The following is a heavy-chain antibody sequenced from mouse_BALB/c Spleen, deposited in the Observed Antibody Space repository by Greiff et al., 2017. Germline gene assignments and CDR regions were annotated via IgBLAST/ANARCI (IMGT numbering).Heavy chain of an antibody. V-gene: IGHV1-67*01. D-gene: IGHD1-1*01. Sequence: VHLVESGPELVRPGVSVKISCKGSGYTFTDYAMHWVKQSHAKSLEWIGVISTYYGNTNYNQKFKGKATMTVDKSSSTAYMELARLTSEDSAIYYCARYGNYGTYYAMYYWGQGTSVTVSS. CDR2: ISTYYGNT. CDR1: GYTFTDYA. J-gene: IGHJ4*01. CDR3: ARYGNYGTYYAMYY.